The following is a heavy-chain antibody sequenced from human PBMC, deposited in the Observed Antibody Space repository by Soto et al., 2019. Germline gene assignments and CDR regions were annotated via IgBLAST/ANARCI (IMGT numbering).Heavy chain of an antibody. J-gene: IGHJ5*02. CDR2: IYYSDSA. V-gene: IGHV4-59*01. CDR1: GGSISSYY. CDR3: VRAYYDTFGYSLDP. Sequence: SETLSLTCTVSGGSISSYYWGWIRQPPGKGLEWIGYIYYSDSANYNPSLKSRVIISDDTSKNQFSLRLSSVTAADSAVYYCVRAYYDTFGYSLDPWGQGTLVTVS. D-gene: IGHD3-22*01.